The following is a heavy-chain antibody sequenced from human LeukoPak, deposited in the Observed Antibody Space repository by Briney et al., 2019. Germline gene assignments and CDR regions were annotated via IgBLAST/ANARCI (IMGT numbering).Heavy chain of an antibody. CDR1: GFTFGDYP. V-gene: IGHV3-7*01. CDR2: IKTDGSLT. Sequence: PGGSLRLSCAASGFTFGDYPMTWVRQAPGKGLEWVANIKTDGSLTYYVDSVKGRFTISRDNAKNSLYLQMNSLRAEDTAVYYCARDLNWETYWGQGTLVSVSS. D-gene: IGHD7-27*01. J-gene: IGHJ4*02. CDR3: ARDLNWETY.